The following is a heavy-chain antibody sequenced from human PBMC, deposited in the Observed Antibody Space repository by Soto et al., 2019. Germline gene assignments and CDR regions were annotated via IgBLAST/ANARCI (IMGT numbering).Heavy chain of an antibody. CDR2: INAGNGNI. D-gene: IGHD6-19*01. V-gene: IGHV1-3*01. J-gene: IGHJ4*02. CDR3: AKGGRLWLVTSDFTS. CDR1: GYTFTSYA. Sequence: ASVKVSCKASGYTFTSYAMHWVRQAPGQRLEWMGWINAGNGNIKYSQKFQGRVTITRDTSASTAYMELSSLSSEATAFFSCAKGGRLWLVTSDFTSWGQGALVTVSS.